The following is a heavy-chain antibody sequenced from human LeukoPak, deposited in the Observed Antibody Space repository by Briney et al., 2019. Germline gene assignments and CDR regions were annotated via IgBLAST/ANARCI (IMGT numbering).Heavy chain of an antibody. CDR3: ARRPGQKVDY. CDR2: MSSSGSA. CDR1: GDSVNIYS. Sequence: SETLSLTCSVSGDSVNIYSWSWIRQPPGKGLEWIGYMSSSGSANYNPSLESRVTISVDTSTNQLSLKLSSVTAADTAVYYCARRPGQKVDYWGQVILVTVSS. J-gene: IGHJ4*02. D-gene: IGHD1-14*01. V-gene: IGHV4-59*02.